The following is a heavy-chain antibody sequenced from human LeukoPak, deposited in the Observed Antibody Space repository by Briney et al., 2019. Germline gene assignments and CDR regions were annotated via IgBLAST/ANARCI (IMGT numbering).Heavy chain of an antibody. CDR2: ISYDGSNK. CDR3: AGSPFLYSYGMDV. J-gene: IGHJ6*02. CDR1: GFTFSSYA. V-gene: IGHV3-30-3*01. D-gene: IGHD3-10*01. Sequence: PGRSLRLSCAASGFTFSSYAMHWVRQAPGKGLEWVAVISYDGSNKYYADSVKGRFTISRDNSKNTLYLQMNSLRAEDTAVYYCAGSPFLYSYGMDVWGQGTTVTVSS.